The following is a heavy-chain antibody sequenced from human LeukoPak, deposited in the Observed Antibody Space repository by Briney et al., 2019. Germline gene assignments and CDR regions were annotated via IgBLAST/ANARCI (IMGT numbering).Heavy chain of an antibody. CDR3: ARDRGSGFFDI. CDR2: IYYSGSI. Sequence: SETLSLTCTVSGGSISSYYWSWIRQPPGKGLEWIGDIYYSGSINYNPSLKSRVTISVDTSKNQFSLKLSSVTAADTAVYYCARDRGSGFFDIWGQGTMVTVSS. CDR1: GGSISSYY. V-gene: IGHV4-59*01. J-gene: IGHJ3*02. D-gene: IGHD3-10*01.